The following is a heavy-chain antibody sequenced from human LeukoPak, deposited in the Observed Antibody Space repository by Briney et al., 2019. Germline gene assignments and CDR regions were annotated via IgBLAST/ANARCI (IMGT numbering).Heavy chain of an antibody. CDR3: AKDLGGSFFDP. V-gene: IGHV3-30*18. Sequence: QPGGSLRLSCAASGFTFSSYGMHWVRQAPGKGLEWVAVTSYDGSNKYYADSVKGRLTISRDNSKNTLYLQMNSLRAEDTAVYYCAKDLGGSFFDPWGQGTLVTVSS. D-gene: IGHD1-26*01. CDR1: GFTFSSYG. CDR2: TSYDGSNK. J-gene: IGHJ5*02.